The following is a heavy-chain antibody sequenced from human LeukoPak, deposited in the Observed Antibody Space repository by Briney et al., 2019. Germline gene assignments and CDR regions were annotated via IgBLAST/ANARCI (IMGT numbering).Heavy chain of an antibody. V-gene: IGHV3-43*01. CDR2: AGWAGSTT. J-gene: IGHJ4*02. D-gene: IGHD3-10*02. CDR1: GFNFDRYT. CDR3: AKELDTMFFDY. Sequence: GGSLRLSCATSGFNFDRYTIHWVRHAPGKGLEWVSLAGWAGSTTFYSDSVRGRFTISRDSGRKSVYLQMNSLTTDDTAFYFCAKELDTMFFDYWGQGALVTVSS.